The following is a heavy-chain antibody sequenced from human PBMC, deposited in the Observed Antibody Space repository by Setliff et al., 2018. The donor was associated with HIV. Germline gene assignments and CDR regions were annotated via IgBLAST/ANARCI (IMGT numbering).Heavy chain of an antibody. V-gene: IGHV1-2*02. CDR3: ARGRTHWYFDS. Sequence: ASVKVSCKISGYTLTEVSMHWVRQAPGQGLEWMGWINPNSGGTNYAQKFQGRVTMTRDLSMSTAYMDLSRLRSDDMAIYSCARGRTHWYFDSWGQGTLVTVSS. CDR1: GYTLTEVS. CDR2: INPNSGGT. J-gene: IGHJ4*02.